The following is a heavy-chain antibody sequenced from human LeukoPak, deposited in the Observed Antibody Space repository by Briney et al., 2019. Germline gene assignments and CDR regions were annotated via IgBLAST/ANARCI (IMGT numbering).Heavy chain of an antibody. Sequence: PSETLSLTCTVSGVSISSSSYYWAWIRQPPGKGLEWSGSIYYSGSTYYNPSLKSRVTISIDRSKNQLSLKLSSVTAADMAVYYCAGPSGYCSRGSCYRSWGQGTLVTVSS. D-gene: IGHD2-15*01. CDR2: IYYSGST. J-gene: IGHJ4*02. CDR1: GVSISSSSYY. CDR3: AGPSGYCSRGSCYRS. V-gene: IGHV4-39*01.